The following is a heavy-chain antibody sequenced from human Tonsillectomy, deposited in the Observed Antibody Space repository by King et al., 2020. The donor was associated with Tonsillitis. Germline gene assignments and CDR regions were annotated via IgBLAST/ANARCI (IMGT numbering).Heavy chain of an antibody. D-gene: IGHD1-26*01. CDR1: GFTFRNYW. CDR2: IKEDGSET. Sequence: VQLVESGGRLVQSGGSLRLSCAASGFTFRNYWMSWVRQAPGKGLEWVANIKEDGSETFYVDSVKGRFTISRDNAQNSVYLQMNSLRAEETGVYYCASDSGGCNGCAFDILGQGTMVTVSS. V-gene: IGHV3-7*01. CDR3: ASDSGGCNGCAFDI. J-gene: IGHJ3*02.